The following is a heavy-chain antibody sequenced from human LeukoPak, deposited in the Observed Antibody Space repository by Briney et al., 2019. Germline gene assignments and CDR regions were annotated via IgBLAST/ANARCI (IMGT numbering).Heavy chain of an antibody. J-gene: IGHJ6*02. V-gene: IGHV1-18*01. CDR2: INTYNGNT. D-gene: IGHD4-17*01. CDR1: GGTFTSYA. Sequence: ASVKLSCKSSGGTFTSYAISLVRQAPGPGFEWMGWINTYNGNTNYAHKFRGRVTMTTDKSTRTVYMEVRSLRSDDTAVYYCARDPADHGDLREDAHYYALDVWGQGTTVTVSS. CDR3: ARDPADHGDLREDAHYYALDV.